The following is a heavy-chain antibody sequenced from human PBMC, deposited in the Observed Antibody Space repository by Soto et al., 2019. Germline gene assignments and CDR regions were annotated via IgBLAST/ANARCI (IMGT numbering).Heavy chain of an antibody. J-gene: IGHJ3*02. Sequence: GGSLRLSCAASGFIFDDYAMHWVRQAPGKGLEWLSGISWNSRSIDYADSVKGRFTISRDNAKNSLYLQMNSLRPEDTALYYCTKGLYSSTALDAFDIWGQGTMVTVSS. CDR3: TKGLYSSTALDAFDI. V-gene: IGHV3-9*01. CDR1: GFIFDDYA. D-gene: IGHD2-2*01. CDR2: ISWNSRSI.